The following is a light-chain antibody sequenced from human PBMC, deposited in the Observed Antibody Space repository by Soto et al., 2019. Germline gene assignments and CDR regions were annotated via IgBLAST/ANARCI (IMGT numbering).Light chain of an antibody. V-gene: IGKV1-16*01. J-gene: IGKJ1*01. Sequence: DIQMTQSPSSLSASVGDRVTITCRASQGISNYLAWFQQEPGKAPNSLIYAASSLQSGVPSRFSGSGSGTDFTITISSLQPEDFETYYCQQSYSTPGTFGQGTKVDIK. CDR1: QGISNY. CDR2: AAS. CDR3: QQSYSTPGT.